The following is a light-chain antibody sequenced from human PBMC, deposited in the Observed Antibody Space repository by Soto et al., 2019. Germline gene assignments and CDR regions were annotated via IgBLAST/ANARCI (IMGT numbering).Light chain of an antibody. V-gene: IGLV1-40*01. CDR1: SSNIGAGYD. CDR2: GNS. CDR3: QSYDSSLSGVV. J-gene: IGLJ2*01. Sequence: QSVLTQPPSVSGATGQRVTISCTGRSSNIGAGYDVHWYQQLPGTAPKLLIYGNSNRPSGVPDRFSGSKSGTSASLAITGLQAEDEAHYYCQSYDSSLSGVVFGGGTKVTVL.